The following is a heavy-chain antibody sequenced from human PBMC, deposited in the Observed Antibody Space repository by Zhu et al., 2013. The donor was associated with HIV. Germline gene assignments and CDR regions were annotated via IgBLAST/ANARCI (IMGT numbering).Heavy chain of an antibody. CDR3: ARELLGIGGAFDI. V-gene: IGHV4-59*01. D-gene: IGHD3-10*01. J-gene: IGHJ3*02. CDR2: IYYSGST. CDR1: GGSISSYY. Sequence: VQLQESGPGLVKPSETLSLTCTVSGGSISSYYWSWIRQPPGKGLEWIGYIYYSGSTNYNPSLKSRVTISVDTSKNQFSLKLSSVTAADTAVYYCARELLGIGGAFDIWGQGTMVTVSS.